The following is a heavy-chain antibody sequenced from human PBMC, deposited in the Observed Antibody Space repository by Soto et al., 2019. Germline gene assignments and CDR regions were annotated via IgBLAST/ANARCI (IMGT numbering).Heavy chain of an antibody. CDR3: ARDNYDILTGLYVVDY. Sequence: GASVKVSCKASGYTFTSYGISWVRQAPGQGLEWMGWISAYNGNTNYAQKLQGRVTMTTDTSTSTAYMELRSLRSDDTAVYYCARDNYDILTGLYVVDYWGQGTLVTVSS. J-gene: IGHJ4*02. CDR2: ISAYNGNT. D-gene: IGHD3-9*01. CDR1: GYTFTSYG. V-gene: IGHV1-18*01.